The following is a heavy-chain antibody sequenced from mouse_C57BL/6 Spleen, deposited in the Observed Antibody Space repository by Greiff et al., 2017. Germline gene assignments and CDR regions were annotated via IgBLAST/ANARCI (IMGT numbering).Heavy chain of an antibody. CDR3: ARGTTVVATGFDY. V-gene: IGHV1-20*01. J-gene: IGHJ2*01. D-gene: IGHD1-1*01. CDR2: INPYNGDT. Sequence: EVQLQQSGPELVKPGDSVKISCKASGYSFTGYFMNWVMQSHGKSLEWIGRINPYNGDTFYNQKFKGKATLTVDKSSSTAHMELRRLTSEDSAVYYCARGTTVVATGFDYWGQGTTLTVSS. CDR1: GYSFTGYF.